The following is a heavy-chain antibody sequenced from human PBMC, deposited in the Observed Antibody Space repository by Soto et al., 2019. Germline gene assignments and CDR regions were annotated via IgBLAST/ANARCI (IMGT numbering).Heavy chain of an antibody. J-gene: IGHJ3*01. CDR1: AISTYY. CDR2: IYYTGST. Sequence: QVQLQESGPGLVKPSETLSLTCTVSAISTYYWSWIRQPPGKGLEWIGYIYYTGSTNYNPSLKSRVTISLDTSKNQFHLQLTSVTAADTAEYYCARVLDYYAGNTHAFELWGQGTIVTFSS. V-gene: IGHV4-59*01. D-gene: IGHD3-10*01. CDR3: ARVLDYYAGNTHAFEL.